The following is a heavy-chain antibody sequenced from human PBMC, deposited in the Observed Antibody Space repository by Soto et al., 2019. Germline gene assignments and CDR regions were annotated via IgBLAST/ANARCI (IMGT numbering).Heavy chain of an antibody. D-gene: IGHD1-26*01. CDR2: IKPDGSDK. J-gene: IGHJ3*02. CDR1: GFTFSSYW. Sequence: EVQLVESGGGLVQPGGSLRVSCAASGFTFSSYWMSWVRQAPGKGLEWVANIKPDGSDKDYVDSVTGRFTISRDNSKNSLDLQMNSLRADDTAVYYCAKDRMSYNSVWDPFDIWGQGTVVIVSS. V-gene: IGHV3-7*04. CDR3: AKDRMSYNSVWDPFDI.